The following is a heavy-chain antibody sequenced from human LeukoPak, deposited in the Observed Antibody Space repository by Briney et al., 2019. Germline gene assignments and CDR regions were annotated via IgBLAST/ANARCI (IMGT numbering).Heavy chain of an antibody. CDR1: GGSISTYY. V-gene: IGHV4-59*01. CDR3: ARGGGGYAFDY. CDR2: IYYSGST. D-gene: IGHD5-12*01. J-gene: IGHJ4*02. Sequence: SETLSLTCTVPGGSISTYYWSWIRQPPGKGLEWIGHIYYSGSTNYNPSLKSRVTMSVDTSKNQFSLKLSSVTAADTAVYYCARGGGGYAFDYWGQGTLVTVSS.